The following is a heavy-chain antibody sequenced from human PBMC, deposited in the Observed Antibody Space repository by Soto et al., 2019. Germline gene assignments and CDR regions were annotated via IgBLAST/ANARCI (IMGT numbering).Heavy chain of an antibody. CDR3: ARDSADTPYYYYGMDV. CDR1: GFTFSSYW. J-gene: IGHJ6*02. V-gene: IGHV3-7*01. Sequence: EVQLVESGGGLVQPGGSLRLSCAASGFTFSSYWMSWVRQAPGKGLEWVANIKQDGSEKYYVDSVKGRFTISRDNAKNSLYLQMNGLRAEDTAVYYCARDSADTPYYYYGMDVWGQGTTVTVSS. D-gene: IGHD2-15*01. CDR2: IKQDGSEK.